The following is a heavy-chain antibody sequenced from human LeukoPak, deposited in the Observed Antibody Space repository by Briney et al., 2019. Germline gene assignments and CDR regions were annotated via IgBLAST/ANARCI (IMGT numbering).Heavy chain of an antibody. Sequence: PGGSLRLSCAASGFTFSSYGMHWVRQAPGKGLEWVAVISYDGSNKYYADSVKGRFTISRDNSKNTLYLQMNSLGAEDTAVYYCARHCSGGRRPEKKYYFDYWGQGTLVTVSS. J-gene: IGHJ4*02. CDR2: ISYDGSNK. D-gene: IGHD2-15*01. V-gene: IGHV3-30*03. CDR3: ARHCSGGRRPEKKYYFDY. CDR1: GFTFSSYG.